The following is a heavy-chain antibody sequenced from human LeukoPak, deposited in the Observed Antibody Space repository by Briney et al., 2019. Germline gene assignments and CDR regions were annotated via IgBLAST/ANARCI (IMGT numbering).Heavy chain of an antibody. CDR2: IYCTGST. Sequence: SETLSLTCTVSGGSISSYYWNWIRQSPGKGLEWIGYIYCTGSTNYNPSLRSRVTISVDTSKNQFSLKLSSVTAADTAVYYCAREPLRAESRWFDPWGQGILVTVSS. CDR1: GGSISSYY. CDR3: AREPLRAESRWFDP. D-gene: IGHD1-26*01. V-gene: IGHV4-59*01. J-gene: IGHJ5*02.